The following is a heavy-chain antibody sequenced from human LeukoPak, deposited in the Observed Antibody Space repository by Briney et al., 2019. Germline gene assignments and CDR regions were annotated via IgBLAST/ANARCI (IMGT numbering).Heavy chain of an antibody. Sequence: GGSLRLSCAASGFTFSKAWMSWVRQAPGKGLEWVGHIKSKTDGGTTDYAAPVKGRFTISRDDSKDTLYLQMNSLKSEDIAVYYCATEYYGAYNYWGQGTLVTVSS. CDR3: ATEYYGAYNY. D-gene: IGHD4-17*01. V-gene: IGHV3-15*01. CDR1: GFTFSKAW. J-gene: IGHJ4*02. CDR2: IKSKTDGGTT.